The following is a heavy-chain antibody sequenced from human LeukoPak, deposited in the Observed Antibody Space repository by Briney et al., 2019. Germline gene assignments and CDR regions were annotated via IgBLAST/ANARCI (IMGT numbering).Heavy chain of an antibody. J-gene: IGHJ4*02. CDR1: GFTFSDYY. Sequence: GGSLRLSCAASGFTFSDYYMSWIRQAPGKGLEWVSYISSSGSIIYYADSVKGRFTISRDNAKNSLFLQMNSLRAEDTAVYYCARCSSTGCASSPLAGYLYWGQGTLVTVSS. V-gene: IGHV3-11*04. D-gene: IGHD2-2*01. CDR3: ARCSSTGCASSPLAGYLY. CDR2: ISSSGSII.